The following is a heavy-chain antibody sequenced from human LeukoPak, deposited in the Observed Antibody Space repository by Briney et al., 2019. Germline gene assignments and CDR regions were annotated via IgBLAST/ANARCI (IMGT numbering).Heavy chain of an antibody. CDR3: ARLYSSSWYVDY. D-gene: IGHD6-13*01. CDR1: GGPISSYY. V-gene: IGHV4-59*01. J-gene: IGHJ4*02. CDR2: IYYSGST. Sequence: NSSETLSLTCTVSGGPISSYYWSWIRQPPGKGLEWIGYIYYSGSTNYIPSLKSRVTISVDTSKNQFSLKLSSVTAADTAVYYCARLYSSSWYVDYWGQGTLVTVSS.